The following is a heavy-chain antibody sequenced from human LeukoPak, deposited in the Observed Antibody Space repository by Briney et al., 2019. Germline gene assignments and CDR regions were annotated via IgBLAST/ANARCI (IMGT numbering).Heavy chain of an antibody. CDR3: ARDRGIVGAIPFDY. CDR2: ISYDGSNK. Sequence: PGRSLRPSCAASGFTFSSYAMHWVRQAPGKGLEWVAVISYDGSNKYYADSVKGRFTISRDNSKNTLYLQMNSLRAEDTAVYYCARDRGIVGAIPFDYWGQGTLVTVSS. CDR1: GFTFSSYA. D-gene: IGHD1-26*01. V-gene: IGHV3-30*01. J-gene: IGHJ4*02.